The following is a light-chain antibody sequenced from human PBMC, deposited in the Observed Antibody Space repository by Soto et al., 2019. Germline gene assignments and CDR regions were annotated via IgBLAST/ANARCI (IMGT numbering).Light chain of an antibody. V-gene: IGKV3-20*01. CDR2: GAS. Sequence: EIVLTQSPGTLSLSPGERATLSCRASQSVGSNYLAWYQQKPGQAPRLLIYGASSRASGIPDRFSGSGSGTDFTLTISGLQPEDFASYHCQQTYSDISFGGGTKV. CDR1: QSVGSNY. CDR3: QQTYSDIS. J-gene: IGKJ4*01.